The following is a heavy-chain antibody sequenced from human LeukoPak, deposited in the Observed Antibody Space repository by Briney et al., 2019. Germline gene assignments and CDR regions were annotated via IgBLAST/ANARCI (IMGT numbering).Heavy chain of an antibody. CDR2: IYYSGST. V-gene: IGHV4-30-4*01. D-gene: IGHD1-26*01. CDR1: GGSISSGDYY. CDR3: ARAVGATAATRYFDL. J-gene: IGHJ2*01. Sequence: SETLSLTCTVSGGSISSGDYYWSWIRQPPGKGLEWIGYIYYSGSTYYNPSLKSRVTISVDTSKNQFSLKLSSVTAADTAVYYCARAVGATAATRYFDLWGRGTLVTVSS.